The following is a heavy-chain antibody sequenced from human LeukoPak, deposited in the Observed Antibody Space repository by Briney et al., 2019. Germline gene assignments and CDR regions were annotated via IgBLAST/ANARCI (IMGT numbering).Heavy chain of an antibody. CDR1: GFTFSSYG. J-gene: IGHJ6*02. CDR2: IWYDGSNK. D-gene: IGHD3-9*01. V-gene: IGHV3-33*01. CDR3: AREGVGELRYFDWLSYYGMDV. Sequence: PGGSLRLSCAASGFTFSSYGMHWVRQAPGKGLEWVAVIWYDGSNKYYADSVKGRFTISRDNSKNTLYLQMNSLRAEDTAVYYCAREGVGELRYFDWLSYYGMDVWGQGTTVTVSS.